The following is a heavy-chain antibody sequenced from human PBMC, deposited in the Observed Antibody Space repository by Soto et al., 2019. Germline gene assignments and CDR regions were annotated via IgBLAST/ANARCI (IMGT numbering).Heavy chain of an antibody. CDR1: GFTFSSYS. CDR2: ISSSSSYI. Sequence: GGSLRLSCAASGFTFSSYSMNWVRQAPGKGLEWVSSISSSSSYIYYADSVKGRFTISRDNAKNSLFLQMNSLRAEDTAVYYCARDYLPSRYFDWDKQIPNWFDPWGQGTLVTVSS. J-gene: IGHJ5*02. V-gene: IGHV3-21*01. CDR3: ARDYLPSRYFDWDKQIPNWFDP. D-gene: IGHD3-9*01.